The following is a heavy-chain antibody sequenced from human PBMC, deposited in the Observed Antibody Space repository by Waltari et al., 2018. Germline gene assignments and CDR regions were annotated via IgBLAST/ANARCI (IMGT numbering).Heavy chain of an antibody. Sequence: QVQLQESGPGLARPSETLSLSCAVSGFPIKSGYYWAWVRQPPGKGLEWIASVFRNRDKYYNPSLQSRVTISMDTSKNQISLQLTSVTAADTALYYCVRPMYDSSDQGLAFDLCGQGTMVTVSS. J-gene: IGHJ3*01. CDR2: VFRNRDK. D-gene: IGHD3-22*01. V-gene: IGHV4-38-2*01. CDR3: VRPMYDSSDQGLAFDL. CDR1: GFPIKSGYY.